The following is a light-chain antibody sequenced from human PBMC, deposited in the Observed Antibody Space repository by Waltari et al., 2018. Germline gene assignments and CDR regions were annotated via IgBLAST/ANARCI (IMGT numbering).Light chain of an antibody. CDR2: DVN. Sequence: QSALTQPASVSGSPGQSITISCTGTTSALGGYNYVSWYQQHPGKAPNLLIYDVNSRHSGVSNRFAGSKSANTAYLIISELQAEDEADYYCCSFTSSSTWVFGGGTKLTVL. CDR1: TSALGGYNY. J-gene: IGLJ3*02. V-gene: IGLV2-14*01. CDR3: CSFTSSSTWV.